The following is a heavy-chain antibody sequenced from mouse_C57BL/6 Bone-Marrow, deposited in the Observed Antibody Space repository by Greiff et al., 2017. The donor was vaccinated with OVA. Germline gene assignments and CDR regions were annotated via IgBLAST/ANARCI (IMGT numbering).Heavy chain of an antibody. J-gene: IGHJ4*01. CDR3: ARSRGDSSGYEAMDY. CDR1: GYTFTSYW. V-gene: IGHV1-64*01. Sequence: QVQLQQSGAELVKPGASVKLSCKASGYTFTSYWMHWVKQRPGQGLEWIGMIHPNSGSTNYNEKFKSKATLTVDKSSSTAYMQRSSLTAEDSAVYYCARSRGDSSGYEAMDYWGQGTSVTVSS. CDR2: IHPNSGST. D-gene: IGHD3-2*02.